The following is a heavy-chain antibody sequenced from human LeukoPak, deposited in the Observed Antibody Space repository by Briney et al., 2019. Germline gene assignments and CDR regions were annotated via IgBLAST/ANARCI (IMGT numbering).Heavy chain of an antibody. Sequence: PGGSLRLSYAASGLIFSSYAMTWVRQAPEKGLEWVSSITSSGAGTSYADSVKGRFTISRDNSKNTLYLQMDSLRAADTAVYYCGWKPAGGHPYDYWGQGTLVTVSS. CDR1: GLIFSSYA. J-gene: IGHJ4*02. D-gene: IGHD6-13*01. V-gene: IGHV3-23*01. CDR3: GWKPAGGHPYDY. CDR2: ITSSGAGT.